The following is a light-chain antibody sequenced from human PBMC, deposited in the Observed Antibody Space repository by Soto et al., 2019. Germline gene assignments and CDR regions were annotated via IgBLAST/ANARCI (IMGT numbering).Light chain of an antibody. J-gene: IGKJ1*01. Sequence: EFLFAQSAGTLSLSPLEKATLSLMSSQSVSNNYLAWYQQKPGQAPRLLIYGASSRATGIPDRFSGSGSGTDFILTISRLEPEDFAVYYCQQYGSSPRTFGQGTKVDIK. CDR3: QQYGSSPRT. CDR1: QSVSNNY. CDR2: GAS. V-gene: IGKV3-20*01.